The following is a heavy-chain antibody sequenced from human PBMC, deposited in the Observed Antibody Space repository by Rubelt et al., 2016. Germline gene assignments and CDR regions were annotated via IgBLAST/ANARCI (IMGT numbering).Heavy chain of an antibody. V-gene: IGHV1-46*01. CDR3: ARSPRYDFEDNWFDP. CDR2: INPSGGST. CDR1: GYTFTSYY. J-gene: IGHJ5*02. Sequence: QVQLVQSGAEVKKPGASVKVSCKASGYTFTSYYMHWVRQAPGQGLEWMGIINPSGGSTSYAQKFQGRVTMTRDTSTSTGYMERRSLRSEDTAVYYCARSPRYDFEDNWFDPWGQGTLVTVSS. D-gene: IGHD3-3*01.